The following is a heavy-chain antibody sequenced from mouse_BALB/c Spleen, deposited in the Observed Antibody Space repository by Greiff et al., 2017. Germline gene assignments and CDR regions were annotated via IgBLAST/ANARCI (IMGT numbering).Heavy chain of an antibody. CDR3: ARGLGRGAMDY. Sequence: QVQLQQSGPELVRPGVSVKISCKGSGYTFTDYAMHWVKQSHAKSLEWIGFISTYYGNTNYNQKFKGKATMTVDKSSSTAYMELARLTSEDSAIYYCARGLGRGAMDYCGQGTSVTVSS. CDR1: GYTFTDYA. CDR2: ISTYYGNT. J-gene: IGHJ4*01. D-gene: IGHD4-1*01. V-gene: IGHV1-67*01.